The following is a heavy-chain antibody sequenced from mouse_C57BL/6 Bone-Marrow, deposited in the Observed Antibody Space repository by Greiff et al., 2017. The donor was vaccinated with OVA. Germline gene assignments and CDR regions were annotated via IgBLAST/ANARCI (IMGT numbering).Heavy chain of an antibody. CDR2: ISSGGSYT. CDR3: AKNDGSTGNYYAMDY. Sequence: EVMLVESGGDLVKPGGSLKLSCAASGFTFSSYGMSWVRQTPDKRLEWVATISSGGSYTYYPDSVKGRFTISRDNAKNTLYLQMSSLKSEDTAMYYCAKNDGSTGNYYAMDYWGQGTSVTVSS. CDR1: GFTFSSYG. J-gene: IGHJ4*01. D-gene: IGHD2-3*01. V-gene: IGHV5-6*01.